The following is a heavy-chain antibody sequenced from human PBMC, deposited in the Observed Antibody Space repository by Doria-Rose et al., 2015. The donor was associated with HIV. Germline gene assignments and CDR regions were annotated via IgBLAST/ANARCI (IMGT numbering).Heavy chain of an antibody. Sequence: QVQLVQSGPVLVKPTETLTLTCTVSGVSLSSPGMGVSWIRQPPGKALEWLANIFSDDERSYKTSLKSILTIPRDSSKSQVVLTMTDMDPVDTATYYCARIKSSRWYHKYYFDFWGQGTLVIVSA. J-gene: IGHJ4*02. CDR3: ARIKSSRWYHKYYFDF. V-gene: IGHV2-26*01. D-gene: IGHD6-13*01. CDR1: GVSLSSPGMG. CDR2: IFSDDER.